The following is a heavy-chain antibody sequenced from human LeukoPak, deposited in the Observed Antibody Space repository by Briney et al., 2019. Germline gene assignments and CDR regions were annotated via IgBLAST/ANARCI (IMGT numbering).Heavy chain of an antibody. CDR3: ARRELGPDYYYGMDV. D-gene: IGHD1-26*01. CDR2: IIPIFGTA. V-gene: IGHV1-69*13. CDR1: GGTFSSYA. J-gene: IGHJ6*02. Sequence: SVKVSCKASGGTFSSYAVSWVRQAPGQGLEWMGGIIPIFGTANHAQKFQGRVTITADESTSTAYMELSSLRSEDTAVYYCARRELGPDYYYGMDVWGQGTTVTVSS.